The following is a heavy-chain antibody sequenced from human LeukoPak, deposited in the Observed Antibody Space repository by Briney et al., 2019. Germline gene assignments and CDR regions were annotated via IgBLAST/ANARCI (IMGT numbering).Heavy chain of an antibody. CDR1: GGSISSYY. J-gene: IGHJ6*03. CDR2: INYRGAV. D-gene: IGHD3-22*01. V-gene: IGHV4-39*06. Sequence: SETLSLTCTVSGGSISSYYWGWFRQTPGKGPEWIGNINYRGAVYYNPSLRSRATISLDTSKNQFPLRLTSVTAADTAVYFCARVTKYDNSRNNYYMDVWGKGTTVTVSS. CDR3: ARVTKYDNSRNNYYMDV.